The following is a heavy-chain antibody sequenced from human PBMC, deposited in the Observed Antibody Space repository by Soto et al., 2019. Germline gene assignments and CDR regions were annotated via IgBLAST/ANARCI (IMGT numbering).Heavy chain of an antibody. CDR1: GFTFSSYA. D-gene: IGHD2-8*01. Sequence: EVQLLESGGGLVQSGGPLRLSCAGSGFTFSSYAMTWVRQAPGKGLEWVSSISSSGGSTYYADSVRGRFTISRDSSKNTLYLQMNSLRAEDTAVYYCANCPTLYAPTYNWFDPWGQGTLVTVSS. V-gene: IGHV3-23*01. CDR2: ISSSGGST. J-gene: IGHJ5*02. CDR3: ANCPTLYAPTYNWFDP.